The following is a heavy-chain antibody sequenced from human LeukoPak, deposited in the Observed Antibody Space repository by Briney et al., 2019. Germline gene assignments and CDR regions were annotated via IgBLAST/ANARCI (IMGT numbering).Heavy chain of an antibody. J-gene: IGHJ5*02. CDR3: APTGVIGWFDP. Sequence: GGSLRLSCTASGFTFGDYAMSWVRQAPGKGLEWVSAISGSGGSTYYADSVKGRFTISRDNSKNTLYLQMNSLRAEDTAVYYCAPTGVIGWFDPWGQGTLVTVSS. D-gene: IGHD3-16*02. CDR2: ISGSGGST. CDR1: GFTFGDYA. V-gene: IGHV3-23*01.